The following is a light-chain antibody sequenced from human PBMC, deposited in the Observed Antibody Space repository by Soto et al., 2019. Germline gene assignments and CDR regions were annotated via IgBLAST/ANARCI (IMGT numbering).Light chain of an antibody. J-gene: IGKJ1*01. CDR3: QQYYSYKS. V-gene: IGKV1-5*01. CDR1: QSIGSR. CDR2: DAS. Sequence: DIQMTQSPSTLSASIGDRVTITRRAGQSIGSRLAWYQQKPGKAPKVLIYDASSLESGVPSRFSGSGSGTEFTLTISSLQPDDFATYCCQQYYSYKSFGQGTKVDIK.